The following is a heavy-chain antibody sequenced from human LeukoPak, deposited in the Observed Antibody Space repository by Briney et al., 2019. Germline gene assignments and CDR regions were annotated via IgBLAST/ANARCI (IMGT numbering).Heavy chain of an antibody. D-gene: IGHD3-10*01. J-gene: IGHJ4*02. CDR1: GSISSGSYY. Sequence: PSQTLSLTCTVSGSISSGSYYWSWIRQPAGKGLEWIGRIYVSGSTNYNPSLESRVTISVDTSKNQFSLQLTSLTAADTAVYYCARGRGRPGHFDYWGQGTLVTVSS. CDR3: ARGRGRPGHFDY. CDR2: IYVSGST. V-gene: IGHV4-61*02.